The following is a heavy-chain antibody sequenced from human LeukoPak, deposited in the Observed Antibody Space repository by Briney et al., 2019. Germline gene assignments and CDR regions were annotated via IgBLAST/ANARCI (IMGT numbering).Heavy chain of an antibody. Sequence: ASVKVSCKASGGTFSSYAISWVRQAPGQGLEWMGGIIPIFGTANYAQKFQGRVTITADESTSTAYMELSSLSAEDKAVYYCSRVIGAAARLYYYYYMDVCGKGTTVTVSS. CDR3: SRVIGAAARLYYYYYMDV. CDR2: IIPIFGTA. V-gene: IGHV1-69*13. D-gene: IGHD6-13*01. CDR1: GGTFSSYA. J-gene: IGHJ6*03.